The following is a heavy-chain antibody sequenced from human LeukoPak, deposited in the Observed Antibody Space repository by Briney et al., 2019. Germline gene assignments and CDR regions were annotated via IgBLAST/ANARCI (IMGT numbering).Heavy chain of an antibody. CDR1: GYSFTAFY. J-gene: IGHJ4*02. V-gene: IGHV1-2*02. Sequence: ASVKVSCKASGYSFTAFYIHWVRQAPGPGLEWMGWINPKNGDTNSGQKFQGRVAMTRDTSMNTVFMELSRLRSDDTAVYYCARRGSASSQFFDYGGQGTLVTVSS. D-gene: IGHD6-6*01. CDR3: ARRGSASSQFFDY. CDR2: INPKNGDT.